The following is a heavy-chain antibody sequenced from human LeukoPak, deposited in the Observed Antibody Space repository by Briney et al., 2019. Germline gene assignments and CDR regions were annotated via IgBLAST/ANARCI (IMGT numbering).Heavy chain of an antibody. V-gene: IGHV3-48*02. Sequence: PGGSLRLSCAASGFTFSSYSMNWVRQAPGKGLEWISYISSSTSTIYYADSVKGRFTISRDNAKNSPYLQMNSLRDEDTAVYYCARAQYYDSSGYYYEDYFQHWGQGTLVTVSS. CDR3: ARAQYYDSSGYYYEDYFQH. CDR2: ISSSTSTI. J-gene: IGHJ1*01. D-gene: IGHD3-22*01. CDR1: GFTFSSYS.